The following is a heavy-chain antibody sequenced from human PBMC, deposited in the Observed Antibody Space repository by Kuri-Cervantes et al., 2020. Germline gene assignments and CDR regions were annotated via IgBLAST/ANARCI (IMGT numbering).Heavy chain of an antibody. CDR2: ISGSSSYI. V-gene: IGHV3-21*01. D-gene: IGHD1-26*01. CDR3: AWGRSHSGSFLFDY. J-gene: IGHJ4*02. CDR1: GFTFSIYK. Sequence: GESLKISCAASGFTFSIYKMSWVRQAPGKGLEWVSSISGSSSYIYYADSVKGRFTISRDNAKSSLYLQMNSLRAEDTAVYYCAWGRSHSGSFLFDYWGQRTLVTVSS.